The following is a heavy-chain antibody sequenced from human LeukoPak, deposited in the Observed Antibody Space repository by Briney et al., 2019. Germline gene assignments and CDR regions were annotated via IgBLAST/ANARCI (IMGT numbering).Heavy chain of an antibody. J-gene: IGHJ4*02. D-gene: IGHD3-9*01. CDR3: AKPTLTGFYYFDY. V-gene: IGHV3-23*01. CDR2: INGSGGNT. CDR1: ALTFSSYA. Sequence: PRGSLSLSCAASALTFSSYAMHCVRHAPGNGLEWVSSINGSGGNTHFADSVKGRFTISRDNSKNTLYLQMNSLRAEDTAVYYCAKPTLTGFYYFDYWGQGTLVTVSS.